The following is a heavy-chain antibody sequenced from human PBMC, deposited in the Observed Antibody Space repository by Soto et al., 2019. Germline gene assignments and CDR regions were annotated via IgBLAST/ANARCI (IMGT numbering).Heavy chain of an antibody. CDR2: INPSGGST. V-gene: IGHV1-46*01. CDR3: ARALTFGVVAYYYYGMDV. Sequence: SVKVSCRAAGYTFTSYYMHLVRQAPGQGLEWIGIINPSGGSTSYAQKFQGRVTMTRDTSTSTVYMELSSLRSEDTAVYYCARALTFGVVAYYYYGMDVWGQGTTVTVSS. J-gene: IGHJ6*02. D-gene: IGHD3-3*01. CDR1: GYTFTSYY.